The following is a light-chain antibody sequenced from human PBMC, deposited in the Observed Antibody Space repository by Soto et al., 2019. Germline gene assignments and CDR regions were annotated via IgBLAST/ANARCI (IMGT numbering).Light chain of an antibody. V-gene: IGKV1-5*03. J-gene: IGKJ5*01. Sequence: DIQMTQSPYTPSASVGDRVTIPCRDSQSISSWLAWYQQKPGKAPKLLIYKASSLESGVPSRFSGSGSGTEFTLTISSLQPDDFATYYCQQYNSYSITFGQGTRLEIK. CDR3: QQYNSYSIT. CDR2: KAS. CDR1: QSISSW.